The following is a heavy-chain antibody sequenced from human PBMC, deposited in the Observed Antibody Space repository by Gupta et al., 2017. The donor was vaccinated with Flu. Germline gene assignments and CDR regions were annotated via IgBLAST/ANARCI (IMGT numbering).Heavy chain of an antibody. V-gene: IGHV3-13*01. CDR3: ASSSSWSNAFDI. Sequence: EVQLVESGGGLVQPGGSLRLSCAASGFTFSSYDMHWVRQATGKGLEWVSAIGTAGDTYYPGSVKGRFTISRENAKNSLYLQMNSLRAGDTAVYYCASSSSWSNAFDIWGQGTMVTVSS. CDR1: GFTFSSYD. J-gene: IGHJ3*02. CDR2: IGTAGDT. D-gene: IGHD6-13*01.